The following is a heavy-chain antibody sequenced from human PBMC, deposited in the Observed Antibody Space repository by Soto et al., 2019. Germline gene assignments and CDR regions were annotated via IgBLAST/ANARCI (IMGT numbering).Heavy chain of an antibody. CDR3: ARGQRGVVTYYYYGMDV. D-gene: IGHD3-3*01. CDR1: GGTFSSYA. CDR2: IIPIFGTA. J-gene: IGHJ6*02. Sequence: QVQLVQSGAEVKKPGSSVKVSCKASGGTFSSYAISWVRQAPGQGLEWMGGIIPIFGTANYAQKFQGRVTITADESTSTAYMELSSLRSEDTAVYYCARGQRGVVTYYYYGMDVWGQGTTVTVSS. V-gene: IGHV1-69*01.